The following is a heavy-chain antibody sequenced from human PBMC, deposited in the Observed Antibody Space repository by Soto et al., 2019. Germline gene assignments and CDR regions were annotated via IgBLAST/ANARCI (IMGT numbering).Heavy chain of an antibody. J-gene: IGHJ4*02. CDR3: ARHSGYSYGYFDY. CDR2: IYYSGST. D-gene: IGHD5-18*01. Sequence: PSETLSLTCTVSGGSISSSSYYWGWIRPPTGKGLEWIGSIYYSGSTYYNPSLKSRVTISVDTSKNQFPLKLSSVTAADTPVYYCARHSGYSYGYFDYWGQGTLVTVS. V-gene: IGHV4-39*01. CDR1: GGSISSSSYY.